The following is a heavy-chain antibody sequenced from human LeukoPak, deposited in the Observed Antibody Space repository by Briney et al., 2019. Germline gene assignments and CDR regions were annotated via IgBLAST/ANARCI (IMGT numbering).Heavy chain of an antibody. Sequence: ASVKVSCKASGYTFTSYDINWVRQATGQGLEWMGWMNPNSGNTGYAQKFQGRVTMTRNTSISTAYMELSSLRSEDTAVYYCATKGIVGATPIPYYYMDVWGKGTTVTISS. J-gene: IGHJ6*03. CDR1: GYTFTSYD. CDR3: ATKGIVGATPIPYYYMDV. CDR2: MNPNSGNT. V-gene: IGHV1-8*01. D-gene: IGHD1-26*01.